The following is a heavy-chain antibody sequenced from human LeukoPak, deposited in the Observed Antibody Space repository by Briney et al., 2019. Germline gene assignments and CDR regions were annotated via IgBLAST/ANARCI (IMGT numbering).Heavy chain of an antibody. D-gene: IGHD3-3*01. J-gene: IGHJ4*02. Sequence: SETLSLTCTVSGGSISSYYWSWIRQPPGKGLEWIGYIYYSGSTNYNPSLKSRVTISVDTSKNQFSLKLSSVTAADTAVYYCARGPITIFGVVKAYFDYWGQGTLVTVSS. CDR3: ARGPITIFGVVKAYFDY. CDR2: IYYSGST. CDR1: GGSISSYY. V-gene: IGHV4-59*01.